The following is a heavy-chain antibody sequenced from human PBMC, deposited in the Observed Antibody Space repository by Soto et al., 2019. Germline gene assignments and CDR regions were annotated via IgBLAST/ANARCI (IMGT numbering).Heavy chain of an antibody. D-gene: IGHD3-10*01. V-gene: IGHV3-23*01. CDR1: GFSFASYA. CDR3: AQGFGISWQYYLHY. CDR2: IRGSGGST. Sequence: EVQLLESGGGLVQPGGSLRLSCAASGFSFASYAMNWVRQAPGKGLEWVSGIRGSGGSTYYADSVKGRFTISRDNSKNTLYLQLRSLRVEDTAVYYCAQGFGISWQYYLHYWGQGTLVTVSS. J-gene: IGHJ4*02.